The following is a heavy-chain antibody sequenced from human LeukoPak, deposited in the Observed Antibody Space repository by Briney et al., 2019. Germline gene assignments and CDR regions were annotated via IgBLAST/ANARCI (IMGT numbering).Heavy chain of an antibody. CDR3: AAQSSYYDILTGYYPFDY. Sequence: SETLSLTCTVSGGSISSYYWSWIRQPPGKGLEWIGYIYYSGSTNYNPSLKSRVTISVDTSKNQFSLKLSSVTAADPAVYYCAAQSSYYDILTGYYPFDYWGQGTLVTVSS. CDR1: GGSISSYY. J-gene: IGHJ4*02. CDR2: IYYSGST. D-gene: IGHD3-9*01. V-gene: IGHV4-59*01.